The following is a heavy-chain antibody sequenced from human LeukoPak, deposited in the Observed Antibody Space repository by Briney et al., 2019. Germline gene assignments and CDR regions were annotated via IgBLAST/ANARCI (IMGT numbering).Heavy chain of an antibody. D-gene: IGHD4-17*01. J-gene: IGHJ2*01. Sequence: SETLSLTCAVYGGSFSGYYWSWIRQPPGKGLEWIGEINHSGSTNYNPSLKSRVTISVDTSKNQFSLKLSSVTAADTAVYYCARAASGGDYPRVFNPIPPRDWYFDLWGRGTLVTVSS. V-gene: IGHV4-34*01. CDR2: INHSGST. CDR3: ARAASGGDYPRVFNPIPPRDWYFDL. CDR1: GGSFSGYY.